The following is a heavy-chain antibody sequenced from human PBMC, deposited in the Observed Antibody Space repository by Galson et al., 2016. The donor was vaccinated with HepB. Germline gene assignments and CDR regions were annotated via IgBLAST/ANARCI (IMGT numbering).Heavy chain of an antibody. D-gene: IGHD3-10*01. V-gene: IGHV3-30*18. CDR1: GFSFSTYA. Sequence: SLRLSCAASGFSFSTYAMHWVRQAPGKGLEWVALISYDGSYSSYADSVKGRFTISRDNSKKTLYLQMNSLRAEDTAVYYCAKVPSMVGGFWGQGTMVTVSS. CDR2: ISYDGSYS. CDR3: AKVPSMVGGF. J-gene: IGHJ3*01.